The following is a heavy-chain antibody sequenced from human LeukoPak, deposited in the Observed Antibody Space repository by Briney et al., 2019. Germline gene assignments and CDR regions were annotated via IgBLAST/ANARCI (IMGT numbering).Heavy chain of an antibody. CDR3: ARDPSNTSGYYAYLDY. Sequence: GASVKVSCKASGYTFTSHGISWGRQAPGQGLEWMGWILTYNGDTKYAQKTHGRGTMTTDASTSTAYMELRSLRSDDTDVYYCARDPSNTSGYYAYLDYWRQGTLVTVSS. D-gene: IGHD3-3*01. J-gene: IGHJ4*02. CDR2: ILTYNGDT. CDR1: GYTFTSHG. V-gene: IGHV1-18*01.